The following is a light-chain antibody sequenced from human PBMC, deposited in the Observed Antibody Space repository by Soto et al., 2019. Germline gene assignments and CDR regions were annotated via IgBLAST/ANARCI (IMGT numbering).Light chain of an antibody. CDR1: QSISSY. Sequence: DIPMTQSPSSLSASVGDRVTITCRASQSISSYLNWYQHKPGNAPKLLIYAASSLQTGVPSRFSGSRSGTDFALTISSLQLEHFATYYCQQTDSFPRTFGQGTKVEMK. CDR3: QQTDSFPRT. CDR2: AAS. V-gene: IGKV1-39*01. J-gene: IGKJ1*01.